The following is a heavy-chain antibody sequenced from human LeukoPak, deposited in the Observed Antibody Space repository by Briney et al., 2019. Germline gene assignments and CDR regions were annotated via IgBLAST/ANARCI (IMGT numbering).Heavy chain of an antibody. Sequence: PGRSLRLSCGASGFIFSSHGMHWVRQAPGKGLEWVAAIWYDGSNKYHADSVKGRFTISRDNSKNTLYLQMNSLRAEDTAVYYCAREDTGTTGITGAFDIWGQGTMVTVSS. CDR2: IWYDGSNK. V-gene: IGHV3-33*01. D-gene: IGHD1-1*01. CDR3: AREDTGTTGITGAFDI. CDR1: GFIFSSHG. J-gene: IGHJ3*02.